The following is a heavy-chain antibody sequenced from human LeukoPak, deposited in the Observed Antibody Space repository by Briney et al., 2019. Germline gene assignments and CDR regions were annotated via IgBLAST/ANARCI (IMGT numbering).Heavy chain of an antibody. D-gene: IGHD6-19*01. V-gene: IGHV1-69*06. CDR2: IIPIFGTA. CDR3: ARETQEIAVAGTLDY. Sequence: SVKVSCEASGGTFSSYAISWVRQAPGQGLEWMGGIIPIFGTANYAQKFQGRVTITADKSTSTAYMELSSLRSEDTAVYYCARETQEIAVAGTLDYWGQGTLVTVSS. J-gene: IGHJ4*02. CDR1: GGTFSSYA.